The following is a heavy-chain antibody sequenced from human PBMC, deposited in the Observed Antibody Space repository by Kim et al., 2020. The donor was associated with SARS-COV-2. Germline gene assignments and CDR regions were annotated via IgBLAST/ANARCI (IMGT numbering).Heavy chain of an antibody. J-gene: IGHJ6*02. CDR3: ARGRGRQQLAQVYYYYGMDV. CDR1: GGSFSGYY. CDR2: INHSGST. V-gene: IGHV4-34*01. D-gene: IGHD6-13*01. Sequence: SETLSLTCAVYGGSFSGYYWSWIRQPPGKGLEWIGEINHSGSTNYNPSLKSRVTISVDTSKNQFSLKLSSVTAADTAVYYCARGRGRQQLAQVYYYYGMDVWGQGTTVTVSS.